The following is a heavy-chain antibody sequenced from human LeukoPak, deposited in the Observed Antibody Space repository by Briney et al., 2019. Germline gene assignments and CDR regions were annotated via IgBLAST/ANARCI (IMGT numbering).Heavy chain of an antibody. CDR1: GYTFTKYY. Sequence: ASVKVSCKASGYTFTKYYIHWVRQAPGQGLEWMGWISAYNGNTNYAQKLQGRVTMTTDTSTSTAYMELRSLRSDDTAVYYCARAEQLLDYFDFWGQGTLVTVSS. CDR2: ISAYNGNT. V-gene: IGHV1-18*04. J-gene: IGHJ4*02. D-gene: IGHD1-14*01. CDR3: ARAEQLLDYFDF.